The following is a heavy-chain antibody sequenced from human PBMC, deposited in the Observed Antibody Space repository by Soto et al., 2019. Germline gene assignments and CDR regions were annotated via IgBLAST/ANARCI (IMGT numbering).Heavy chain of an antibody. CDR2: IWYDGSNK. D-gene: IGHD2-2*02. CDR1: GFTFSSYG. Sequence: QVQLVESGGGVVQPGRSLRLSCAASGFTFSSYGMHWVRQAPGKGLEWVAVIWYDGSNKYYADSVKGRFTISRDNSKNTLYLQMNSLRAEDTAVYYCARDSHKQYQLLYDYYYYGMDVWGQGTTVTVSS. CDR3: ARDSHKQYQLLYDYYYYGMDV. V-gene: IGHV3-33*01. J-gene: IGHJ6*02.